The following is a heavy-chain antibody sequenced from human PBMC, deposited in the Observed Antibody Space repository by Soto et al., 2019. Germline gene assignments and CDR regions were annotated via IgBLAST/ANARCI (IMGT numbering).Heavy chain of an antibody. V-gene: IGHV1-69*08. CDR2: IIPILGIA. D-gene: IGHD6-19*01. Sequence: QVQLVQSGAEVKKPGSSVKVSCKASGGTFSSYTISWVRQAPGQGLEWMGRIIPILGIANYAQKFQGRVTITADKSTSTAYMELSSLRSEDTAVYYCAREIREAVAGAYYFDYWGQGTLVTVSS. CDR3: AREIREAVAGAYYFDY. J-gene: IGHJ4*02. CDR1: GGTFSSYT.